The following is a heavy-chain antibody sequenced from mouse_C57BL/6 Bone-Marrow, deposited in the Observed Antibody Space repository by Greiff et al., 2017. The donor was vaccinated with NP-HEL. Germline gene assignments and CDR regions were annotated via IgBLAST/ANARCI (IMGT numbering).Heavy chain of an antibody. CDR3: ARDNCRNFPGFAY. J-gene: IGHJ3*01. Sequence: VKLMESGPGLVAPSQSLSITCTVSGFSLTSYAISWVRQPPGKGLEWLGVIWTGGGTNYNSARNSRLSISKDNSKSQVFLKRNSLQTDDTARYYCARDNCRNFPGFAYWGQGTLVTVSA. CDR1: GFSLTSYA. CDR2: IWTGGGT. D-gene: IGHD1-3*01. V-gene: IGHV2-9-1*01.